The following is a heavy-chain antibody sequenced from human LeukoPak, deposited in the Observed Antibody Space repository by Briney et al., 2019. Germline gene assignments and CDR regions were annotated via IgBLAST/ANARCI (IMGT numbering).Heavy chain of an antibody. CDR2: ISGSGGSS. D-gene: IGHD6-13*01. CDR3: ARYRYSSPDYFDY. J-gene: IGHJ4*02. Sequence: PGGSLRLSCTAPGFIFSSYAMSWVRQAPGKGLEWVSTISGSGGSSYYADSVKGRFTISRDNSKNTLYLQMNSLRAEDTAVYYCARYRYSSPDYFDYWGQGTLVTVSS. CDR1: GFIFSSYA. V-gene: IGHV3-23*01.